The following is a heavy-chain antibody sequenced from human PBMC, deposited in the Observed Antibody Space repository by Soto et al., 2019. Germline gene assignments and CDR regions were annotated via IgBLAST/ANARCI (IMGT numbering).Heavy chain of an antibody. V-gene: IGHV4-34*01. Sequence: ETLSLTCAVYGGSFSGYYWSWIRQPPGKGLEWIGEINHSGSTNYNPSLKSRVTISVDTSKNQFSLKLSSVTAADTAVYYCARGCTYYVILTGYRTNRFAPWGKGTLVTVSS. CDR1: GGSFSGYY. CDR2: INHSGST. J-gene: IGHJ5*02. CDR3: ARGCTYYVILTGYRTNRFAP. D-gene: IGHD3-9*01.